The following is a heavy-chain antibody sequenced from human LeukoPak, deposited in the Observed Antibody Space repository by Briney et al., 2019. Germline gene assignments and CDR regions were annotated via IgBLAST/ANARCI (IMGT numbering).Heavy chain of an antibody. CDR2: ISSSNSMI. V-gene: IGHV3-48*01. D-gene: IGHD2-2*03. J-gene: IGHJ4*02. CDR3: ARDRYLDIDY. CDR1: GFTFSDYS. Sequence: GGSLRLSCAASGFTFSDYSMNWVRQAPGKGLEWVSYISSSNSMIYYADSVKGRFTFSRDNAKNSLFLQMNSLRAEDTAVYYCARDRYLDIDYWGQGTLVSVSS.